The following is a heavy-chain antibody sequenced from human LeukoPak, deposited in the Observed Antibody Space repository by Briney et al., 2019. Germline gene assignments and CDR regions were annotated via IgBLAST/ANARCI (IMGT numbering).Heavy chain of an antibody. CDR2: ISWSSLTT. V-gene: IGHV3-23*01. CDR1: GFTFSSYA. J-gene: IGHJ4*02. D-gene: IGHD6-19*01. CDR3: AKHVRTSVWFFDS. Sequence: QTGGSLRLSCAGSGFTFSSYALSWVRQAPGRGLEWVSLISWSSLTTEYADSVKGRFTVSRDNSKNTLSLQMNSLNADDTAVYYCAKHVRTSVWFFDSWGQGTLVTVSS.